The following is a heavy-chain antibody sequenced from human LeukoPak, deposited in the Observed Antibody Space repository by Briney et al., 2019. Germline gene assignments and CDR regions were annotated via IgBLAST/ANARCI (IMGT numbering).Heavy chain of an antibody. CDR2: TYYRSKWYN. J-gene: IGHJ4*02. D-gene: IGHD2-8*02. CDR1: GDSVSSKSAA. Sequence: SQTLSLTCAISGDSVSSKSAAWNWIRQSPSRGLEWLGRTYYRSKWYNEYAVSLKGRITINPDTSKNQSSLQLNSVAPEDTAVYYCARTTGHFDYWGQGTLVTVSS. V-gene: IGHV6-1*01. CDR3: ARTTGHFDY.